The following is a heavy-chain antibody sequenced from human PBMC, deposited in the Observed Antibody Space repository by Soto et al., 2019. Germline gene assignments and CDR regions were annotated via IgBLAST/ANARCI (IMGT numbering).Heavy chain of an antibody. Sequence: QLQLQESGPGLVKPSETLSLTCTVSGGSISSSSYFWGWIRQPPGKGLEWIGSISYSGSTYYNPSLQRRVTISADTAKNQFSLKLSSVAAADTAVYYCARHDWNGVDYWGQGTLVTVSS. CDR3: ARHDWNGVDY. V-gene: IGHV4-39*01. CDR2: ISYSGST. CDR1: GGSISSSSYF. J-gene: IGHJ4*02. D-gene: IGHD1-1*01.